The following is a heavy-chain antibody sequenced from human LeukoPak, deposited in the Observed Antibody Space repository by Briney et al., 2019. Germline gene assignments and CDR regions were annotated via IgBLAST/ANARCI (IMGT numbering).Heavy chain of an antibody. D-gene: IGHD1-14*01. J-gene: IGHJ3*02. CDR1: GYTFTSYA. Sequence: ASVKVSCKASGYTFTSYAIHWVRQAPGQRLEWMGWINAGNGNTKYSQKFQGRVTITRDTSASTAYMELSSLRSEDTAVYYCVKAFGSRKAFDIWGQGTMVTVSS. CDR3: VKAFGSRKAFDI. CDR2: INAGNGNT. V-gene: IGHV1-3*01.